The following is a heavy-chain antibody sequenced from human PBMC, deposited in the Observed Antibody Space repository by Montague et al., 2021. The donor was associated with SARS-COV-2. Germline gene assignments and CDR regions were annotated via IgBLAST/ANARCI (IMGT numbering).Heavy chain of an antibody. CDR1: GDSVSSNSAA. J-gene: IGHJ6*02. D-gene: IGHD3-10*01. V-gene: IGHV6-1*01. CDR2: TYYRSKWYN. CDR3: ARLTMVRGVIWAYYYYYGMDV. Sequence: CAISGDSVSSNSAAWNWIRQSPSRGLEWLGRTYYRSKWYNDYAVSVKSRITINPDTSKNQFSLKLSSVTTADTAVYYCARLTMVRGVIWAYYYYYGMDVWGQGTTVTVSS.